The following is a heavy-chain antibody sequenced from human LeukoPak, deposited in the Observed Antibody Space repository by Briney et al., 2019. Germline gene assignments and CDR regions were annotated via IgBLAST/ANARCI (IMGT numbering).Heavy chain of an antibody. CDR3: ARNENSGWGYFDY. D-gene: IGHD5-12*01. CDR2: ISGGGGSI. V-gene: IGHV3-23*01. CDR1: GFTFSSYA. Sequence: GGSLRLSCAASGFTFSSYAMSWVRQAPGKGLEWVSAISGGGGSIYYADSVEGRFTISRDNSKNTLYLQMNSLRAEDTAVYYCARNENSGWGYFDYWGQGTLVTVSS. J-gene: IGHJ4*02.